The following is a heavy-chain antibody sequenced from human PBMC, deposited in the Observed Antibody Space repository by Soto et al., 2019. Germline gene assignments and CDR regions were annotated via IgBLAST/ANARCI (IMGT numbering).Heavy chain of an antibody. D-gene: IGHD6-13*01. Sequence: SETLSLTCAVSGGSISSGGYSWNWIRQPPGKGLEWIGNIYHSGSTYYNASLKSRVTISVDRSKNQFSLKLSSVTAADTAVYNCARFGAAAAHDDNWGRGVLVTVSS. J-gene: IGHJ4*01. V-gene: IGHV4-30-2*01. CDR2: IYHSGST. CDR1: GGSISSGGYS. CDR3: ARFGAAAAHDDN.